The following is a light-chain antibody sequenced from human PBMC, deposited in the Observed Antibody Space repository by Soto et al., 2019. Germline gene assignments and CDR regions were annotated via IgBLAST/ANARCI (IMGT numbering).Light chain of an antibody. Sequence: EIVMTQSPATLSVSPGERATLSCRASQSVSSNLAWYQQKPGQAPRLLIYSTSTRATGIPARFSGSGSETEFTLTISSLQSEDSALYYCQQYNEWPPLTFGQGTRLEI. J-gene: IGKJ5*01. CDR3: QQYNEWPPLT. V-gene: IGKV3-15*01. CDR2: STS. CDR1: QSVSSN.